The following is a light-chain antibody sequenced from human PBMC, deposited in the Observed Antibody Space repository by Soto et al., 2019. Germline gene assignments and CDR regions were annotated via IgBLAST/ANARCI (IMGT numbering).Light chain of an antibody. CDR1: QSVSSTS. J-gene: IGKJ5*01. CDR2: GAS. Sequence: DIVLTQSPGTLSLSPGERATLSCRASQSVSSTSLAWYQQKPGQAPRLLIYGASSRATGIPDRFSGSGSGTDFTLTISRLEPEDFALYYCQHYYGTSPITFGQGTRLEIK. V-gene: IGKV3-20*01. CDR3: QHYYGTSPIT.